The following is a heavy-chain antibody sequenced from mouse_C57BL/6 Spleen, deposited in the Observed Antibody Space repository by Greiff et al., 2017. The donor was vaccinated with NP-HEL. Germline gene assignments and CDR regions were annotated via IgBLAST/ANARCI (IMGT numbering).Heavy chain of an antibody. CDR3: ASDYGDY. CDR1: GYSITSGYY. CDR2: ISYDGSN. Sequence: DVQLVESGPGLVKPSQSLSLTCSVTGYSITSGYYWNWIRQFPGNKLEWMGYISYDGSNNYNPSLKNRISITRDTSKNQFFLKLNSVTTEDTATYYCASDYGDYWGQGTTLTVSS. V-gene: IGHV3-6*01. J-gene: IGHJ2*01. D-gene: IGHD1-1*01.